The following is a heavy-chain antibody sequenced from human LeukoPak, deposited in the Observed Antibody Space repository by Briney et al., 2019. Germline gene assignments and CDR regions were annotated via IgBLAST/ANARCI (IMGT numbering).Heavy chain of an antibody. D-gene: IGHD2-15*01. V-gene: IGHV3-21*04. CDR2: ISSSSGHI. CDR1: GFTFSSYS. Sequence: PGGSLRLSCAASGFTFSSYSINWVRQAPGKGLEWVSSISSSSGHIYYADSVKGRFTISRDNSKNTLYLQMNSLRAEDTAVYYCAKTRGSSWHHDYWGQGTLVTVSS. J-gene: IGHJ4*02. CDR3: AKTRGSSWHHDY.